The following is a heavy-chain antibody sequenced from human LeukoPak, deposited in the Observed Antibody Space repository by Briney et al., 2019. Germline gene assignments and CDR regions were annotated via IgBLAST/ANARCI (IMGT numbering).Heavy chain of an antibody. V-gene: IGHV4-59*01. Sequence: PSETLSLTCTVSGDSISSGFWSWIRQPPGKGLEWIGYIYYSGSTSYNPSPKSRVTISVATSKNHFSLKLRSVTAADTAVYYCARILVVATDYFDYWGQGALVTVSS. CDR1: GDSISSGF. D-gene: IGHD1-26*01. CDR3: ARILVVATDYFDY. CDR2: IYYSGST. J-gene: IGHJ4*02.